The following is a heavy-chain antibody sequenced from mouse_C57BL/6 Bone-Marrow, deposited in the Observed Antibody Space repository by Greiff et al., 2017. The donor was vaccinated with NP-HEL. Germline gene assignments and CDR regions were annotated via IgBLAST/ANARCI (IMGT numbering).Heavy chain of an antibody. J-gene: IGHJ2*01. CDR3: ARGGAQATRYFDY. Sequence: VMLVESGAELVRPGTSVKMSCKASGYTFTNYWIGWAKQRPGHGLEWIGDIYPGGGYTNYNEKFKGKATLTADKSSSTAYMQFSSLTSEDSAIYYCARGGAQATRYFDYWGQGTTLTVSS. CDR1: GYTFTNYW. D-gene: IGHD3-2*02. V-gene: IGHV1-63*01. CDR2: IYPGGGYT.